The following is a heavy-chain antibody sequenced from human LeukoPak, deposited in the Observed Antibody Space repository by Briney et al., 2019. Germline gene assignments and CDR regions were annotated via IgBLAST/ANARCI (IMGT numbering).Heavy chain of an antibody. CDR1: GYSISSSNW. D-gene: IGHD6-19*01. CDR2: IYYSGST. Sequence: PSDTLCLTCAVSGYSISSSNWWCWIRQPPGKGLEWTGYIYYSGSTYYNPSLKSRVTMSVDTSKNQFTLKLSSVTAVDTAVYYCARNAPGYSSGWPVPPYYYGMHVWGKGTTVTVSS. CDR3: ARNAPGYSSGWPVPPYYYGMHV. V-gene: IGHV4-28*01. J-gene: IGHJ6*04.